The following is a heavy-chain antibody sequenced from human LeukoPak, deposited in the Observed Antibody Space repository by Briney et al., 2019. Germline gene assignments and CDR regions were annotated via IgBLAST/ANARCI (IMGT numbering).Heavy chain of an antibody. CDR1: GYSFNTYW. D-gene: IGHD5-18*01. Sequence: GESLKISCKASGYSFNTYWIGWVRQVPGKGLEWMGIIYPGGSDTRYSPSFRGHVTISVDKSISTAYLQWSSLRASDTAMYYCARRTYSYGDYWGQGTLVTVSS. V-gene: IGHV5-51*01. CDR2: IYPGGSDT. J-gene: IGHJ4*02. CDR3: ARRTYSYGDY.